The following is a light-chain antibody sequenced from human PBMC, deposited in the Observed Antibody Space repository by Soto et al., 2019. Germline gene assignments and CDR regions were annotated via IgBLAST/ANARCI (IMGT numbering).Light chain of an antibody. CDR1: QSVSSN. J-gene: IGKJ4*01. Sequence: EIVITQSPATLSVAPGEGATLSSSASQSVSSNLAWYQHKPGQTPRLLIYDASTRATGISGSFSGSGSGTEFTLTISSLQSEDFAVYYCQQYNRWPLTFGGGTKVDI. CDR2: DAS. V-gene: IGKV3-15*01. CDR3: QQYNRWPLT.